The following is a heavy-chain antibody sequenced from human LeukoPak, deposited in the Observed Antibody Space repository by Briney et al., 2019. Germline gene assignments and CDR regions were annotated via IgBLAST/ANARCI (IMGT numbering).Heavy chain of an antibody. V-gene: IGHV1-18*01. Sequence: GASVKVSCKASGYTFTSYGISWVRQAPGQGLEWMGWISAYNGNTNYAQKLQGRVTMTTDTSTSTAYMELRSLRPDDTAVYYCARVAIAAAGAPFDYWGQGTLVTVSS. J-gene: IGHJ4*02. CDR2: ISAYNGNT. D-gene: IGHD6-13*01. CDR1: GYTFTSYG. CDR3: ARVAIAAAGAPFDY.